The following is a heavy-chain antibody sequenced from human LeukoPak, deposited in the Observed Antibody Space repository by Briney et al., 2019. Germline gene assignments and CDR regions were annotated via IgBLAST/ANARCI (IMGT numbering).Heavy chain of an antibody. Sequence: PGKSLRLSCAASGFTFSSYWMHWVRQAPGKGLVWVSRINSDGSSTSYADSVKGRFTISRDNAKNTLYLQMNSLRAEDTAVYYCARDLSPDYYDSSGYPLDYWGQGTLVTVSS. D-gene: IGHD3-22*01. V-gene: IGHV3-74*01. CDR1: GFTFSSYW. J-gene: IGHJ4*02. CDR2: INSDGSST. CDR3: ARDLSPDYYDSSGYPLDY.